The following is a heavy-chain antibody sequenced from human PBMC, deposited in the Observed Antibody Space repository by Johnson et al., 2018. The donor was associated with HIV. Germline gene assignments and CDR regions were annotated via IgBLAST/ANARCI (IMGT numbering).Heavy chain of an antibody. CDR1: GFTFTSYA. V-gene: IGHV3-30*04. CDR3: ARDAPDSGSYHAFDI. J-gene: IGHJ3*02. Sequence: QVQLAESGGGVVQPGRSLRLSCAASGFTFTSYAMHWVRQAPGKGLEWVAVISYDGSNKYYADSVKGRFTISRDNSKNTLYLQMNSLRAEDTAVYYCARDAPDSGSYHAFDIWGQGTMVTVSS. CDR2: ISYDGSNK. D-gene: IGHD1-26*01.